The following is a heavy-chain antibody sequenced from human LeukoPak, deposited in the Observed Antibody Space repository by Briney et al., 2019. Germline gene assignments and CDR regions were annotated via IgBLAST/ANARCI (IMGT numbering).Heavy chain of an antibody. D-gene: IGHD2-8*01. CDR2: IYYNGST. CDR1: GGSISSYY. J-gene: IGHJ6*03. V-gene: IGHV4-59*01. Sequence: SETLSLTCTVSGGSISSYYWSWIRQPPGKGLEWIGYIYYNGSTNYNPSLKSRVTISVDTSKNQFSLKLSSVTAADTAVYYCAANGYYSIDVWGKGTTVTVSS. CDR3: AANGYYSIDV.